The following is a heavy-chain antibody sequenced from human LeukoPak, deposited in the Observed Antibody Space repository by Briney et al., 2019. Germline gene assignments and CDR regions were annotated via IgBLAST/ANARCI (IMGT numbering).Heavy chain of an antibody. CDR2: ISYDGSNK. CDR1: GFTVSSNY. CDR3: ARDHLRYFDWLLSGSDY. Sequence: TGGSLRLSCAASGFTVSSNYMSWVRQAPGKGLEWVAVISYDGSNKYYADSVKGRFTISRDNSKNTLYLQMNSLRAEDTAVYYCARDHLRYFDWLLSGSDYWGQGTLVTVSS. J-gene: IGHJ4*02. D-gene: IGHD3-9*01. V-gene: IGHV3-30-3*01.